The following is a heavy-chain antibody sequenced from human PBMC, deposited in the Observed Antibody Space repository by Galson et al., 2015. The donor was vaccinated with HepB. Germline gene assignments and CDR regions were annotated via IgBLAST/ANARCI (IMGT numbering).Heavy chain of an antibody. CDR3: ARGPYYYFSYMDV. V-gene: IGHV1-69*06. Sequence: SVKVSCRASGGTFSSYAITWVRQAPGQGLEWMGGIIPMFGTTNYAQNFQDRVTITADTFPSTAYMELSSLRSEDTAVYYCARGPYYYFSYMDVWGKGTTVTVSS. J-gene: IGHJ6*03. CDR1: GGTFSSYA. CDR2: IIPMFGTT.